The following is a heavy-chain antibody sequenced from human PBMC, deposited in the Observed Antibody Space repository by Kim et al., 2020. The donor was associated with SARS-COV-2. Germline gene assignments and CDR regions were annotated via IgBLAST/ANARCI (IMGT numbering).Heavy chain of an antibody. CDR1: GFIFRDYA. V-gene: IGHV3-49*04. CDR2: IGGTHHVGTT. D-gene: IGHD2-15*01. Sequence: GGSLRLSCTTSGFIFRDYALSWVRQTPGKGLEWVALIGGTHHVGTTKYAASVTGRFTISRDDSEGIAYLQMNTLTTEDTAVYYCARDVYGRPFAQCDSGNCFTWGQGTLVTVSS. CDR3: ARDVYGRPFAQCDSGNCFT. J-gene: IGHJ5*02.